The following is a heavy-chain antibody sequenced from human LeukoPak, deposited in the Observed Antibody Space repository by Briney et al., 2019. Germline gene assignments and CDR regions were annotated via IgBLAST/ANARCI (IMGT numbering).Heavy chain of an antibody. V-gene: IGHV1-8*01. Sequence: GASVKVSCKASGYTFTTYDINWVRQATGQGLEWMGCMNPNSGKTGYAQKFQGTVTMTRNTSISTAYMELSSLRSEDTAVYYCARGPNKSDGGNSGSAWFGPWGQGTLVTVSS. CDR3: ARGPNKSDGGNSGSAWFGP. J-gene: IGHJ5*02. CDR1: GYTFTTYD. D-gene: IGHD4-23*01. CDR2: MNPNSGKT.